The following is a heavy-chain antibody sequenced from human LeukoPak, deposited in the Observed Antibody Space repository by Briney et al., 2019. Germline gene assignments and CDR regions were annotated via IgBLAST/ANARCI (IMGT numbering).Heavy chain of an antibody. V-gene: IGHV1-69*05. Sequence: SVKVSCKASGGTFSSSAISWVRQAPGQGLEWMGGIIPIFGTANYAQKFQGRVTITTDESTSTAYMELSSLRSEDTAVYYCARVAGSGFDPWGQGTLVTISS. CDR3: ARVAGSGFDP. CDR2: IIPIFGTA. CDR1: GGTFSSSA. J-gene: IGHJ5*02. D-gene: IGHD6-19*01.